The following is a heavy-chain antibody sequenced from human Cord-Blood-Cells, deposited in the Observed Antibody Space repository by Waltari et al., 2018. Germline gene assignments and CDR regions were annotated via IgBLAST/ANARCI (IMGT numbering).Heavy chain of an antibody. Sequence: QLQLQESGPGLVQPPENLSRTCTVPGGSTSSRRYCWGWIRQPPGQGLELIGSLYYSGSTYDNPSLKSRVTISVDTSKNQFSLKLSSVTAADTAVYYCARHEGMWFDPWGQGTLVTVSS. J-gene: IGHJ5*02. D-gene: IGHD3-10*01. CDR1: GGSTSSRRYC. CDR2: LYYSGST. CDR3: ARHEGMWFDP. V-gene: IGHV4-39*01.